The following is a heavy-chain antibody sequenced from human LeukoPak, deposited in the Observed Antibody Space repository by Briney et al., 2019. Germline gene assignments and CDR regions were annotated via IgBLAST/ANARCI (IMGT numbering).Heavy chain of an antibody. CDR3: ARERRGSGSSIDY. Sequence: PSETLSLTCTVSGGSISSYYWSWIRQPPGKGLEWIGYIYYSGSTNYNPSLKSRVTISVDTSKNQFSLKLSSVTAADTAVYYCARERRGSGSSIDYWGQGTLVTVSS. V-gene: IGHV4-59*12. J-gene: IGHJ4*02. CDR1: GGSISSYY. D-gene: IGHD3-10*01. CDR2: IYYSGST.